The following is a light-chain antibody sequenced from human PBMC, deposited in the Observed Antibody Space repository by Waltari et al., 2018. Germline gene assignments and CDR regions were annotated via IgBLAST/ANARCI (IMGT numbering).Light chain of an antibody. J-gene: IGLJ1*01. Sequence: QSVLTQPPSVAPAPGQQVPISCSAGSSDVALNYVSWYQQLPGTAPKLLIYYSNQRPSGIPDRFSGYQSGTSATLGITGLQTGDEADYYCGTWDDSLSAEVFGTGTKVTVL. V-gene: IGLV1-51*01. CDR2: YSN. CDR3: GTWDDSLSAEV. CDR1: SSDVALNY.